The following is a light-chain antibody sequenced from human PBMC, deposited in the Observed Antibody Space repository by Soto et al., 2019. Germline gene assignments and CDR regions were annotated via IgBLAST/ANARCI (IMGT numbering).Light chain of an antibody. CDR3: QQRSNWPPI. J-gene: IGKJ5*01. Sequence: EIVMTQSPATLSVSPGERATLSCRASQSVSSNLAWYHQKPGQAPRLLIYDASNRATGIPARFSGSGSGTDFTLTISSLEPEDFAVYYCQQRSNWPPIFGQGTRLEI. CDR2: DAS. V-gene: IGKV3-11*01. CDR1: QSVSSN.